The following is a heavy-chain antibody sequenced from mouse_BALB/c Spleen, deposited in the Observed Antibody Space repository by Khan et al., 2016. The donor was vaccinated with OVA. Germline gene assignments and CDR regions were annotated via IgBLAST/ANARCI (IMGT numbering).Heavy chain of an antibody. V-gene: IGHV14-3*02. CDR3: ARNGYDGGYFDV. D-gene: IGHD2-2*01. CDR2: IDPANGNT. Sequence: VQLQQSGAELVKPGASVKLSCTASGFNIKDTYMHWVKQRPEQGLEWIGRIDPANGNTKYDPKFQGKATITADTSSNTAYLQLSSLTSEDTAVYYCARNGYDGGYFDVWGAGTTVTVSS. CDR1: GFNIKDTY. J-gene: IGHJ1*01.